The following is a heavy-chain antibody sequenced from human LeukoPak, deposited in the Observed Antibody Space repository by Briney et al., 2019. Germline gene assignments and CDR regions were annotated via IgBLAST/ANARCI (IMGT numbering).Heavy chain of an antibody. Sequence: GGSLRLSCAASGFTFSSYAMHWVRQALGKGLEWVAVISYDGSNKYYADSVKGRFTISRDNSKNTLYLQMNSLRAEDTAVYYCARRIFDYWGQGTLVTVSS. CDR3: ARRIFDY. CDR2: ISYDGSNK. J-gene: IGHJ4*02. CDR1: GFTFSSYA. V-gene: IGHV3-30-3*01. D-gene: IGHD2-15*01.